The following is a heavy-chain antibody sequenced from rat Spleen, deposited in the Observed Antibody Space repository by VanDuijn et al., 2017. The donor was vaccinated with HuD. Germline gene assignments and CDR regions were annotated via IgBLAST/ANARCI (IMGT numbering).Heavy chain of an antibody. V-gene: IGHV5-22*01. J-gene: IGHJ3*01. CDR3: ARPSYGYPFAY. Sequence: EVQVVESGGGLVQPGRSMKLSCAASGFTFSNFGMAWVRQAPRKGLEWVAYITYDGGSTYYRDSVKGRFTISRDNAKSTLYLQMDSLRSEDTATYYCARPSYGYPFAYWGQGTLVTVSS. CDR1: GFTFSNFG. D-gene: IGHD1-7*01. CDR2: ITYDGGST.